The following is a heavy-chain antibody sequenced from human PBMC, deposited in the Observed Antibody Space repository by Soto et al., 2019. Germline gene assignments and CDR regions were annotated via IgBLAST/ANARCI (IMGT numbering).Heavy chain of an antibody. CDR1: GGSINNYY. CDR3: ARSAGAASCFDD. CDR2: IYYKGTT. V-gene: IGHV4-59*01. J-gene: IGHJ4*02. D-gene: IGHD6-25*01. Sequence: SETLSLTCTVSGGSINNYYWSWIRQSPGKGLEWIGYIYYKGTTTYNPSLKSRVTISLDTSKSQFSLKLSSVTAADTAVYYCARSAGAASCFDDWGQGPLVTVSS.